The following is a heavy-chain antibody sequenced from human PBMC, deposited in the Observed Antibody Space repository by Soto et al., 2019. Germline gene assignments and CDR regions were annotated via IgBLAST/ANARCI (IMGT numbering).Heavy chain of an antibody. CDR1: GFTFSDHY. J-gene: IGHJ4*02. CDR3: ARNRDFAIDY. Sequence: EVQLVESGGGLVQPGGSLRLSCAASGFTFSDHYMDWVRQAPGKGLEWVGRSRNKPRRYTTEYAASVKGRFTISRDGSKNSLYLQMNSLKTEDTAVYYCARNRDFAIDYWGQGTLVTVSS. V-gene: IGHV3-72*01. CDR2: SRNKPRRYTT.